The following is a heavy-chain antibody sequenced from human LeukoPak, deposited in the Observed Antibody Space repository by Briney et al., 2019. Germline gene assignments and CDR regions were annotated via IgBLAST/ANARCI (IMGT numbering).Heavy chain of an antibody. CDR3: ARNGGYSYAVNWFDP. V-gene: IGHV1-69*05. J-gene: IGHJ5*02. CDR1: GGTFSSYA. Sequence: SVKVSCKASGGTFSSYAISWVRQAPGQGLEWRGGIIPIFGTANYAQKFQGRVTITTDESTSTAYMELSSLRSEDTAVYYCARNGGYSYAVNWFDPWGQGTLVTVSS. D-gene: IGHD5-18*01. CDR2: IIPIFGTA.